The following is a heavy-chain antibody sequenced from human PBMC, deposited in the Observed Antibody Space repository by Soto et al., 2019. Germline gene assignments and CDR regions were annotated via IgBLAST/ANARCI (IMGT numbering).Heavy chain of an antibody. V-gene: IGHV2-5*02. CDR2: IYWDDDK. Sequence: QITLKESGPTLVKPTQTLTLTCTFSGFSLSTSGVGVGWIRQPPGKALEWVALIYWDDDKRYSPSLKSRLTNTEATYKNHVVLTMANMHAVDTATYYCAHRRSSSSTYYFDYWGQGTLVTVSS. J-gene: IGHJ4*02. D-gene: IGHD6-13*01. CDR3: AHRRSSSSTYYFDY. CDR1: GFSLSTSGVG.